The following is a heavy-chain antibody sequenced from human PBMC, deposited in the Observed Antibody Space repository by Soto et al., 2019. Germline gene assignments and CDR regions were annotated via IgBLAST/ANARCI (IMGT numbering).Heavy chain of an antibody. J-gene: IGHJ4*02. D-gene: IGHD3-10*01. CDR3: AKSGSGTYYFDY. CDR1: GFTFSSYG. CDR2: ISYDGSNK. V-gene: IGHV3-30*18. Sequence: PGGSLRLSCAASGFTFSSYGMHWVRQAPGKGLEWVAVISYDGSNKYYADSVKGRFTISRDNSKNTLYLRMNSLRAEDTAVYYCAKSGSGTYYFDYWGQGTLVTVSS.